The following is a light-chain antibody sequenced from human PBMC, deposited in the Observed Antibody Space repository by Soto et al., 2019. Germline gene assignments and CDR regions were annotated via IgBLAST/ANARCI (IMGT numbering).Light chain of an antibody. CDR2: GAS. CDR1: QRVTSN. CDR3: QQYNNWPIT. V-gene: IGKV3D-15*01. Sequence: EIVLTQSPRTLSLSPGERATLSCRSSQRVTSNSLAWFQQIPGQAPRLVIYGASNRATGIPARFSGSGAGTEFTLTISSLQSEDFAVYYCQQYNNWPITFGQGTRLEIK. J-gene: IGKJ5*01.